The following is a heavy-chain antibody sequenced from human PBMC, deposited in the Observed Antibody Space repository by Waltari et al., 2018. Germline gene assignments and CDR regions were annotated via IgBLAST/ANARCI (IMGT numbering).Heavy chain of an antibody. CDR3: VRGYGRGVTNGDYFEY. CDR1: GFTLSSFW. D-gene: IGHD4-17*01. J-gene: IGHJ4*02. V-gene: IGHV3-74*01. CDR2: VNRDGSGT. Sequence: EVQLVESGGGLVQPGGSLRLSCVASGFTLSSFWLHWVRQAPGKGLVCVSRVNRDGSGTTDADSVKGRFTISRDNAKNTLYLQMNSLRAEDTAVYYCVRGYGRGVTNGDYFEYWGQGTLVTVSS.